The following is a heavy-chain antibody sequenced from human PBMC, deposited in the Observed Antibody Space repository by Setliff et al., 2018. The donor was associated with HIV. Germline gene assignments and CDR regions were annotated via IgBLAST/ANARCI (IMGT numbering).Heavy chain of an antibody. D-gene: IGHD2-2*01. CDR1: GGTFSSYA. Sequence: SVKVSCKASGGTFSSYAISWVRQAPGQGLEWMGGIIPISGAVNYAQKFWGRVTITAHESTSTAYMELSSLRSEDTAVYYCARDFGGYCSSMSCPGLFDPWGQGTLVTVSS. J-gene: IGHJ5*02. CDR3: ARDFGGYCSSMSCPGLFDP. V-gene: IGHV1-69*13. CDR2: IIPISGAV.